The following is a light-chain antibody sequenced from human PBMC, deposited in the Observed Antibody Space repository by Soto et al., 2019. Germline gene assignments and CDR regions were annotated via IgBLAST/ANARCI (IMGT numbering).Light chain of an antibody. V-gene: IGLV2-14*03. Sequence: QSALTQPASVSGSPGQSITISCTGTSSDVGAFNSVSWYQHHPGKAPKLMLYDVSIRPSGISNRFSGSKSGNTASLTISGLQAEDEADYYCNSFATTSTFVFGTGTK. CDR1: SSDVGAFNS. CDR2: DVS. CDR3: NSFATTSTFV. J-gene: IGLJ1*01.